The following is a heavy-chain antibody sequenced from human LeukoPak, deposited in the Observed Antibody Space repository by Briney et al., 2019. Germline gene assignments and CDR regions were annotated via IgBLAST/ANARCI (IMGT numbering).Heavy chain of an antibody. D-gene: IGHD6-13*01. CDR3: ARAGPYSSSWYVYFQH. CDR2: ISSSSSYI. J-gene: IGHJ1*01. Sequence: PGGSLRLSCAASGFTFSSYSMTWVRQAPGKGLEWVSSISSSSSYIYYADSVKGRFTISRDNAKNSLYLQMNSLRAEDTAVYYCARAGPYSSSWYVYFQHWGQGTLVTVSS. V-gene: IGHV3-21*01. CDR1: GFTFSSYS.